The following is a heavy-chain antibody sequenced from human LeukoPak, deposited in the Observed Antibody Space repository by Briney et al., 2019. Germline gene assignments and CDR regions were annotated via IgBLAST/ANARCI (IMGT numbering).Heavy chain of an antibody. V-gene: IGHV3-15*01. Sequence: GGSLRLSCAAPGFTFSNAWMSWVRQAPGKGLGWGGLIKSKTDGETIDYAAPVKGRFTISRDDSKNTLYLQMNSLKTEDTDVYYCTREDGGYCSGGSCANDYWGQGTLVTVSS. J-gene: IGHJ4*02. CDR1: GFTFSNAW. CDR3: TREDGGYCSGGSCANDY. CDR2: IKSKTDGETI. D-gene: IGHD2-15*01.